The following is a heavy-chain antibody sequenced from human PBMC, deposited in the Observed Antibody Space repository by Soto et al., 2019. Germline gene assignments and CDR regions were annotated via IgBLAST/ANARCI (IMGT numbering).Heavy chain of an antibody. Sequence: SETLSLTCAVSGGSISSSNWWSWVRQPPGKGLEWIGGIYHSGSTNYNPSLKSRVTISVDKSKNQFSLKLSSVTAADTAVYYCARASTGYSNWFDPWGQGTLVTVSS. J-gene: IGHJ5*02. CDR3: ARASTGYSNWFDP. CDR1: GGSISSSNW. V-gene: IGHV4-4*02. D-gene: IGHD3-9*01. CDR2: IYHSGST.